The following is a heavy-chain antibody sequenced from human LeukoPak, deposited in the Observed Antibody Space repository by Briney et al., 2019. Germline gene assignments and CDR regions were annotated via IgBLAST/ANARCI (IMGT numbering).Heavy chain of an antibody. Sequence: GASVKVSCKASGNSLNNYHMHWVRQAPGQGLEWLGIIRPGGDGPSYAQKFQGRVTMTRDMSTSTVYMEQSSLTSDDTAVYYCGRDPTYRNYFDSWGQGTLVTVSS. V-gene: IGHV1-46*02. CDR2: IRPGGDGP. CDR3: GRDPTYRNYFDS. D-gene: IGHD1-1*01. CDR1: GNSLNNYH. J-gene: IGHJ4*02.